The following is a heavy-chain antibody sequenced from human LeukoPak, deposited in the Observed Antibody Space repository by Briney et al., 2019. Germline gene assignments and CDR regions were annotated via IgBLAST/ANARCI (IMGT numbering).Heavy chain of an antibody. V-gene: IGHV3-33*01. D-gene: IGHD1-26*01. CDR1: GFTFSSYG. Sequence: GRSLRLSCAASGFTFSSYGMHWVRQAPGKGLEWVAVIWYDGSNKYYADCVKGRFTISRDNSKNTLYLQMNRLRAEDTAVYYCSSGSYYSPYYFDYWGQGTLVTVSS. CDR2: IWYDGSNK. J-gene: IGHJ4*02. CDR3: SSGSYYSPYYFDY.